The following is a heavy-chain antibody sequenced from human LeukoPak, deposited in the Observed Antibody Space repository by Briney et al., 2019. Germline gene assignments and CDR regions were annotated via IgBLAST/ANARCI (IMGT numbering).Heavy chain of an antibody. J-gene: IGHJ4*02. CDR1: GFTFSSYG. Sequence: GGSLRLSCAASGFTFSSYGMHWVRQAPGKGLEWVAFIRYDGSNKYYADSVKGRFTISRDNSKNTLYLQMNSLRAEDTAVYYCAKDLLRGYSYASRPGYFDYWGQGTLVTVSS. D-gene: IGHD5-18*01. CDR3: AKDLLRGYSYASRPGYFDY. V-gene: IGHV3-30*02. CDR2: IRYDGSNK.